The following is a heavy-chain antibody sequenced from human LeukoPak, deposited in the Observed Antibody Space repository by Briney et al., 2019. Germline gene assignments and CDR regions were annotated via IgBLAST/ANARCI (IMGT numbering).Heavy chain of an antibody. CDR1: GYIFTGYY. V-gene: IGHV1-2*02. D-gene: IGHD2-15*01. CDR2: INANSGGT. J-gene: IGHJ5*02. CDR3: ARAGAVVDNWFGP. Sequence: ASVKVSCKASGYIFTGYYMHWVRQAPGQGLEWMGWINANSGGTKYAQKFQGRVTMTRDTSISTAYMELSSLRSDDTAVYYCARAGAVVDNWFGPWGQGTLVTVSS.